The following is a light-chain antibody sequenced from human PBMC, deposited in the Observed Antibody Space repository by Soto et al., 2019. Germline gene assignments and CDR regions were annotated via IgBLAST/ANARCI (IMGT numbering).Light chain of an antibody. CDR3: QQYGSSPLT. V-gene: IGKV3-20*01. CDR2: GAS. J-gene: IGKJ4*01. Sequence: EIVLTQSPGTLSLSPGERATLSCRASQSVSSSYLAWYQQKPGQAPRLLIYGASSRATGITDRFSGSGSGTDFTLTISRLEAEDFAVYYCQQYGSSPLTFGGGTKVEIK. CDR1: QSVSSSY.